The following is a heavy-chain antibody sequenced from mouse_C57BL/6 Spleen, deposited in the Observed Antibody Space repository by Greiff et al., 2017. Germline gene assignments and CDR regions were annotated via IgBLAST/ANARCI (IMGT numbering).Heavy chain of an antibody. V-gene: IGHV1-61*01. J-gene: IGHJ4*01. Sequence: QVQLQQSGAELVRPGSSVKLSCKVSGSTFTSYCMDWVKQRPGQGLEWIGNIYPSDSDTHYNQKFKDKATLAVDKSSSTAYMQLDNLTSEDSAVYYCAKEGRDAMDYWGQGTSVTVSS. CDR2: IYPSDSDT. D-gene: IGHD3-3*01. CDR1: GSTFTSYC. CDR3: AKEGRDAMDY.